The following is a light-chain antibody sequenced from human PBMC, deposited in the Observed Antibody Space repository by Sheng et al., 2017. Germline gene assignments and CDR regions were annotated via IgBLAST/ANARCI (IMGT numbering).Light chain of an antibody. CDR1: QSISSW. V-gene: IGKV1-5*03. CDR3: HQYASSPLT. Sequence: DIQMTQSPSTLSASVGDRVTITCRASQSISSWLAWYQQKPGKAPKLLIYKASSLESGVPSRFSGSGSGTDFTLTISRLEPEDFAVYYCHQYASSPLTFGGGTRVEI. J-gene: IGKJ4*01. CDR2: KAS.